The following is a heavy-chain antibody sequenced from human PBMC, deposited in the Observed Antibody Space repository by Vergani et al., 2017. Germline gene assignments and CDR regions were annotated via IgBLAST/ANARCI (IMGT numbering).Heavy chain of an antibody. J-gene: IGHJ3*02. CDR2: INHSGST. V-gene: IGHV4-34*01. CDR3: ARGEYYDFWSGWNAFDI. CDR1: GGSFSGYY. Sequence: QVQLQQWGAGLLKPSETLSLTCAVYGGSFSGYYWSWIRQPPGTGLEWIGEINHSGSTNYNPSLKSRVTISVDTSKNQFSLKLSSVTAADTAVYYCARGEYYDFWSGWNAFDIWGQGTMVTVSS. D-gene: IGHD3-3*01.